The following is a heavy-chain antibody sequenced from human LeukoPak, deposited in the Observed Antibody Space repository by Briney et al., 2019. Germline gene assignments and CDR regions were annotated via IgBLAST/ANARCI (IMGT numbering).Heavy chain of an antibody. CDR1: GGSISSGSYY. D-gene: IGHD3-22*01. CDR3: ARGRYYYDSSGYYLFDY. J-gene: IGHJ4*02. V-gene: IGHV4-61*02. CDR2: IYTSGST. Sequence: SQTLSLTCTVSGGSISSGSYYWSWIRQPAGKGLEWIGRIYTSGSTNYNPSLKSRVTMSVDTSKNQFSLKLSSVTAADTAVYYCARGRYYYDSSGYYLFDYWGQGTLVTVSS.